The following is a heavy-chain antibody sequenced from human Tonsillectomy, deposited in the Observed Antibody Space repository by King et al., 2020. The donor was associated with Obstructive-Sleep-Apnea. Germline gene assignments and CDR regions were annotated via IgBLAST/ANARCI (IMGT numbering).Heavy chain of an antibody. CDR2: INHSGST. V-gene: IGHV4-34*01. J-gene: IGHJ4*02. Sequence: VQLQQWGTGLLKPSETLSLTCAVYGASFSDYYWSWIRQPPGKELEWIGEINHSGSTNFNPSLESRVTISVDTSRTQFSLNVHSVTAADTAVYYCARVLGAAGPDYYFDYWGQGTLVTVSS. D-gene: IGHD1-26*01. CDR1: GASFSDYY. CDR3: ARVLGAAGPDYYFDY.